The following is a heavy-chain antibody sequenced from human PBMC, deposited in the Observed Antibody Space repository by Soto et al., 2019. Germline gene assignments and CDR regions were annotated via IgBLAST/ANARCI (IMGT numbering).Heavy chain of an antibody. CDR3: ARDVAYYYYYYMDV. V-gene: IGHV3-33*01. J-gene: IGHJ6*03. CDR2: IWYDGSKK. Sequence: GGSLRLSCAASGFTFSSYGMHWVRQAPGKGLEWVAVIWYDGSKKYYADSVKGRFTISRDNSKNTLYLQMNSLRAEDTAVYYCARDVAYYYYYYMDVWGKGTTVTVSS. CDR1: GFTFSSYG. D-gene: IGHD2-21*01.